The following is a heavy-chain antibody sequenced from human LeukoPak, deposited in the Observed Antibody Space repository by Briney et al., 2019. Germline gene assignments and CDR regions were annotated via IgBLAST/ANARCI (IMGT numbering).Heavy chain of an antibody. Sequence: SETLSLTCAVYGGSFSGCYWGWIRQPPGKGLEWIGEINHSGSTNYNPSLKSRVTISVDTSKNQFSLKLSSVTAADTAVYYCARGATDHIQFDPWGQGTLVTVSS. CDR2: INHSGST. CDR3: ARGATDHIQFDP. V-gene: IGHV4-34*01. D-gene: IGHD1-26*01. CDR1: GGSFSGCY. J-gene: IGHJ5*02.